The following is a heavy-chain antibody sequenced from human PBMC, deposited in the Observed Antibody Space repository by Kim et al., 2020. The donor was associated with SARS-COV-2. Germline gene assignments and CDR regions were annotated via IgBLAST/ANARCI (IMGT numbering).Heavy chain of an antibody. V-gene: IGHV3-30-3*01. CDR2: ISYDGSNK. Sequence: GGSLRLSCAASGFTFSSYAMHWVRQAPGKGLEWVAVISYDGSNKYYADSVKGRFTISRDNSKNTLYLQMNSLRAEDTAVYYCARGPNIVATTRLSYFDY. J-gene: IGHJ4*01. CDR3: ARGPNIVATTRLSYFDY. D-gene: IGHD5-12*01. CDR1: GFTFSSYA.